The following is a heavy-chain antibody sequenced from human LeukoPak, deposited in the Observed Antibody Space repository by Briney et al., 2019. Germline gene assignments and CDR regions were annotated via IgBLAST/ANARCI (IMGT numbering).Heavy chain of an antibody. J-gene: IGHJ4*02. CDR2: IYYSGST. V-gene: IGHV4-59*02. CDR1: GGSVSTYY. D-gene: IGHD3-9*01. Sequence: PSETLSLTCTVSGGSVSTYYWSWIRQPPGKGLEWIGYIYYSGSTNYNPSLKSRVTISADTSKNQFSLKLSSVTAADTAVYYCARGLLYYDILTGYYKGRYPFDYWGQGTLVTVSS. CDR3: ARGLLYYDILTGYYKGRYPFDY.